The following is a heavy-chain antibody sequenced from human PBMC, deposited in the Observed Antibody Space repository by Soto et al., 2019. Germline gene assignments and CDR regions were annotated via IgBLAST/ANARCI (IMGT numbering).Heavy chain of an antibody. D-gene: IGHD3-9*01. Sequence: QITLKESGPTLVRPTQTLTLTCAFSGFSLSTSGVGVGWIRQPPGKALERLAVIYWDDSKHYSPSLRSSLTITKDTSKNQVVLTMTNMDPMDTGTYYCAHKGPEDWPLDYWGQGTLVTVSS. CDR1: GFSLSTSGVG. J-gene: IGHJ4*02. CDR3: AHKGPEDWPLDY. CDR2: IYWDDSK. V-gene: IGHV2-5*02.